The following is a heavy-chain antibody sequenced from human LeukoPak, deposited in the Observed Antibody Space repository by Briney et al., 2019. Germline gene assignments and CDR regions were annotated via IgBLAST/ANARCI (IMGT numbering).Heavy chain of an antibody. CDR2: IYYSGST. CDR3: ARHGRFGNNWFDP. D-gene: IGHD3-10*01. CDR1: GGSISSHY. V-gene: IGHV4-59*08. J-gene: IGHJ5*02. Sequence: SETLSLTCTVSGGSISSHYWSWIRQPPGKGLEWIGYIYYSGSTNYNPSLKSRVTISVDTSKNQFSLKLSSVTAADTAVYYCARHGRFGNNWFDPWGQGTLVTVSS.